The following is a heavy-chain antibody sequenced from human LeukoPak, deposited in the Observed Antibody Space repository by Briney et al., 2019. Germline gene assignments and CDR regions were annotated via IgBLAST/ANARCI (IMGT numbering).Heavy chain of an antibody. V-gene: IGHV3-7*01. Sequence: GGSLRLSCAASGVTFSIYWMSWVRQAPGKGLEWVANIKQDGSEKYYVDSVKCRFTISRDNAKNSLYLQMNSLRAEDTAVYYCARGSITIFGVATRYYMDVWGKGTTVTVSS. CDR3: ARGSITIFGVATRYYMDV. D-gene: IGHD3-3*01. J-gene: IGHJ6*03. CDR1: GVTFSIYW. CDR2: IKQDGSEK.